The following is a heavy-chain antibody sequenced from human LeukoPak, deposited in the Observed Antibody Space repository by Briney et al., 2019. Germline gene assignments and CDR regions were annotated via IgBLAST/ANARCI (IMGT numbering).Heavy chain of an antibody. CDR3: ARLGGSSQFDY. J-gene: IGHJ4*02. D-gene: IGHD1-26*01. Sequence: PSETLSLTCKVSGGSISSYYWSWIRQPPGKGLEWIGYIYYRGSTHYNSSLKSRVTVSLDTSKSQFSLKLSSVTAADTAVYYCARLGGSSQFDYWGQGILVTVSS. CDR2: IYYRGST. CDR1: GGSISSYY. V-gene: IGHV4-59*01.